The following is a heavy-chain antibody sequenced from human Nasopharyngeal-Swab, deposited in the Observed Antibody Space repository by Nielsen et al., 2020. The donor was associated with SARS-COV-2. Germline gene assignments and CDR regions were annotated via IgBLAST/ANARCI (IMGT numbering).Heavy chain of an antibody. Sequence: GGSLRLSCAASGFTFSSYAMHWVRQAPGKGLEWVAVISYDGSNKYYVDSVKGRFTISRDNSKNTLYLQMNSLRAEDTAVYYCARAGYCSGGSCWGYFDYWGQGTLVTVSS. D-gene: IGHD2-15*01. V-gene: IGHV3-30*04. CDR2: ISYDGSNK. CDR3: ARAGYCSGGSCWGYFDY. J-gene: IGHJ4*02. CDR1: GFTFSSYA.